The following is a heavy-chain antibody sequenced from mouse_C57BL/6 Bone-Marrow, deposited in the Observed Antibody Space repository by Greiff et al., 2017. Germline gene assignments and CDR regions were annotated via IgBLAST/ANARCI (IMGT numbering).Heavy chain of an antibody. Sequence: QVQLQQSGAELARPGASVKLSCKASGYTFTSYGISWVKQRTGQGLEWIGEIYPRSGNTYYNEKFKGKATLTADKSSSTAYMELRSLTSEDSAVYFCARKGKARWGQGTLVTVSA. V-gene: IGHV1-81*01. CDR2: IYPRSGNT. D-gene: IGHD3-1*01. J-gene: IGHJ3*02. CDR1: GYTFTSYG. CDR3: ARKGKAR.